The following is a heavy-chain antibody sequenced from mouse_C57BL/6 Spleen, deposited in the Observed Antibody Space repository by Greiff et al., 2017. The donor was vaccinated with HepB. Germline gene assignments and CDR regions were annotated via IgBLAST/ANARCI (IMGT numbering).Heavy chain of an antibody. CDR3: ARDGNYALYYFDY. CDR1: GFTFSDYG. J-gene: IGHJ2*01. CDR2: ISSGSSTI. Sequence: EVKLVESGGGLVKPGGSLKLSCAASGFTFSDYGMHWVRQAPEKGLEWVAYISSGSSTIDYADTVKGRFTISRDNAKNTLFLQMTSLRSEDTAMYYCARDGNYALYYFDYWGQGTTLTVSS. V-gene: IGHV5-17*01. D-gene: IGHD2-1*01.